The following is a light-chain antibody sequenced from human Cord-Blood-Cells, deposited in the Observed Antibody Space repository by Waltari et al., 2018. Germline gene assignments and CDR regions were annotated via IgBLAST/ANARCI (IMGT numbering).Light chain of an antibody. Sequence: DTVLTRSPGTTALSPGERATLSCRASQSVSSSYLTWYQQKPGQAPRFLIYGASSRATGIPDMCSGSGSGTDFTLTISRLEPEDFAVYYCQQYGSSPPYTFGQGTKLEIK. V-gene: IGKV3-20*01. CDR2: GAS. CDR1: QSVSSSY. J-gene: IGKJ2*01. CDR3: QQYGSSPPYT.